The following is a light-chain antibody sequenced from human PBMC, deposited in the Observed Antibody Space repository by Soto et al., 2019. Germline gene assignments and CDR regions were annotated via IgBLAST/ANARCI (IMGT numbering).Light chain of an antibody. J-gene: IGKJ3*01. CDR1: QDIYNS. CDR2: AAS. CDR3: QHYDNLPPT. V-gene: IGKV1-33*01. Sequence: DIQMTQSPSSLSAFVGDRVTITCQASQDIYNSLNWYQQKPGKAPKLLIYAASNLETGVPSRFSGSGSGTDFTFTISSLQPEYIATYYCQHYDNLPPTFGPGTKVDIK.